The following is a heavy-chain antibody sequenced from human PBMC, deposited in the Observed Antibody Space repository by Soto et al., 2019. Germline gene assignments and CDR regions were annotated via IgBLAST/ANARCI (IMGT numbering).Heavy chain of an antibody. CDR3: AQGGIAAAGLEFDS. CDR1: GFTFSSYG. V-gene: IGHV3-23*01. Sequence: TGGSRRRSVAASGFTFSSYGMSWVRQAPGKGLEWVSAISGSGGSTYYADSVKGRFTISRDNSKNTLYLQMNSLRAEDTAVYYCAQGGIAAAGLEFDSWGQGTLVTVSS. CDR2: ISGSGGST. D-gene: IGHD6-13*01. J-gene: IGHJ5*01.